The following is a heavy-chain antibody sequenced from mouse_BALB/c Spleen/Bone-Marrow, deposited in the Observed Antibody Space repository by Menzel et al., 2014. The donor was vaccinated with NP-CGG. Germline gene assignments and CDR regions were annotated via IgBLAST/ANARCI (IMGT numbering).Heavy chain of an antibody. J-gene: IGHJ3*01. D-gene: IGHD2-4*01. CDR1: GFSLTDCG. CDR2: IWGGGST. Sequence: VMLVESGPGLVAPSQSLSIPCTVSGFSLTDCGVSWIRQPPGKGLEWLGVIWGGGSTYYNSALKSRLSISKDNSKSQVFLKMNSLQTDDTAMYYCARIYFDFDGFAYWGQGTLVTVSA. CDR3: ARIYFDFDGFAY. V-gene: IGHV2-6-5*01.